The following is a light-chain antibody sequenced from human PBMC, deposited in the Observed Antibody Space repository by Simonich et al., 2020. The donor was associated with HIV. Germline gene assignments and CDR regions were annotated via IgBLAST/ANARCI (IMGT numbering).Light chain of an antibody. V-gene: IGLV2-14*01. CDR3: TSYTSSFTLV. Sequence: QSALTQPASVSGSPGQSITISCTGTSSDVGGYIYVSWYQQNPGKAPKLMIYDVRKRPAGVSNRFSGSKSGNTASLTISGLQAEDEADYYCTSYTSSFTLVFGGGTKLTVL. CDR2: DVR. J-gene: IGLJ3*02. CDR1: SSDVGGYIY.